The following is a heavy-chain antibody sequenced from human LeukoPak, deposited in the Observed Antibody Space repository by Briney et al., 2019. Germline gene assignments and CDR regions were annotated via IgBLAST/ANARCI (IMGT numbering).Heavy chain of an antibody. CDR3: ARGLGYCSSTSCWPGFDP. CDR2: INPNSGGT. Sequence: GASVKVSCKASGYTFTGYYMHWVRQAPGQGLEWMGWINPNSGGTNYAQKFQGWVTMTRDTSISTAYMELSRLRSDDTAVYYCARGLGYCSSTSCWPGFDPWGQGTLVTVSS. J-gene: IGHJ5*02. CDR1: GYTFTGYY. V-gene: IGHV1-2*04. D-gene: IGHD2-2*01.